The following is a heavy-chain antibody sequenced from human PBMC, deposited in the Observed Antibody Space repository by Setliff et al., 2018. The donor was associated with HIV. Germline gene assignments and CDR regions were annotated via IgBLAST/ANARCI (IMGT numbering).Heavy chain of an antibody. CDR1: GFTVSGYW. CDR2: IKEDGSET. V-gene: IGHV3-7*03. J-gene: IGHJ4*02. Sequence: PGGSLRLSCAASGFTVSGYWMTWVRQAPGKGLEWVANIKEDGSETYYVDSVKGRFTISRDNAKNSLYLQMNSLKVEDTAVYYCARAYNVYDYRFDSSGYDYWGQGTLVTVS. CDR3: ARAYNVYDYRFDSSGYDY. D-gene: IGHD3-22*01.